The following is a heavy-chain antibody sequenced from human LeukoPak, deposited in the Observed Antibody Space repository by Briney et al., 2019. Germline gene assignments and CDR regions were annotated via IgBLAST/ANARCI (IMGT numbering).Heavy chain of an antibody. CDR3: ARGYYGDYFYGMDV. V-gene: IGHV3-53*01. CDR2: IYSGGST. Sequence: GGSLRLSCAASGFTVSSNYMSWVRQAPGKGLEWVSDIYSGGSTYYADSVKGRFHISRDNSKNTLYLQMNSLRAEDTAVYYCARGYYGDYFYGMDVWAQSPTDTVPS. D-gene: IGHD4-17*01. J-gene: IGHJ6*01. CDR1: GFTVSSNY.